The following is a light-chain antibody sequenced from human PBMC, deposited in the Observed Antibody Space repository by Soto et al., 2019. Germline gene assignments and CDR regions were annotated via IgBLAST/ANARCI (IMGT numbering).Light chain of an antibody. CDR1: QHVSTY. CDR3: QQYGSSPGYT. J-gene: IGKJ2*01. V-gene: IGKV3-20*01. Sequence: EILLTQSPATLSLSPGEGATLSCRASQHVSTYVAWYQQKPGHAPRLLIFDASNRATGVPARFSGSGSGTDFTLTISRLEPEDFAVYYCQQYGSSPGYTFGQGTKLEIK. CDR2: DAS.